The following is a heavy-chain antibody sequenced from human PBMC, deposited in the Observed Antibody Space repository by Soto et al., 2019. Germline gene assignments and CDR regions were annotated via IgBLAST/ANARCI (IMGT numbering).Heavy chain of an antibody. J-gene: IGHJ4*02. V-gene: IGHV4-34*01. CDR2: INHSGST. Sequence: SETLSLTCAVYGGSFSGYYWNWIRQPPGKGLEWIGEINHSGSTNYSPSLKSRVTISIDPSKNQFSLKLSSVTAADTAVYYCARGLSPYYGFWSGTMYWAQGTLVTVSS. CDR3: ARGLSPYYGFWSGTMY. CDR1: GGSFSGYY. D-gene: IGHD3-3*01.